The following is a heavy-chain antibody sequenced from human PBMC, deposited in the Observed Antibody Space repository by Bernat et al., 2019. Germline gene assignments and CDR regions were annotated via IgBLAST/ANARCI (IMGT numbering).Heavy chain of an antibody. CDR2: IWYDGSNK. D-gene: IGHD5-18*01. Sequence: QVQLVESGGGVVQPGRSLRLSCAASGFTFSSYGMHWVRQAPGKGLEWVTVIWYDGSNKYYADSVKGRFTISRDNSKNTLYLQMNSLRAEDTAVYYCARGKEDTAMVTTGMDVWGQGTTVTVSS. V-gene: IGHV3-33*01. CDR1: GFTFSSYG. J-gene: IGHJ6*02. CDR3: ARGKEDTAMVTTGMDV.